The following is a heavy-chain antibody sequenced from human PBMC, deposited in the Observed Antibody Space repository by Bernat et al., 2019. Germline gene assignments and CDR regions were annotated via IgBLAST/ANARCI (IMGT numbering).Heavy chain of an antibody. Sequence: QGELVQSGTEMKKLGASVRVSCKAPGFIFTSNGFAWVRQAPGQGLEWMGRVSAYNGDTQYAQKFQGRVLMTTDSSTTTAYMELKNLRSDDTAVYFCATTSVSLYWYFALWGRGTLVTVSS. V-gene: IGHV1-18*01. CDR2: VSAYNGDT. CDR1: GFIFTSNG. CDR3: ATTSVSLYWYFAL. J-gene: IGHJ2*01.